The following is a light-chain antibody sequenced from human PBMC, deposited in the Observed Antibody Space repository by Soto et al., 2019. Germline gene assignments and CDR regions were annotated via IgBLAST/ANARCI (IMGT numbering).Light chain of an antibody. CDR3: QEGTYWPA. CDR1: QSVSGS. J-gene: IGKJ4*01. Sequence: EIVLTQSPAILSLSQGEKATLSCRASQSVSGSLGWYQQKPGQAHRLIIYDASVRATGIPARFSGSGSGTDFTLTISSLEPEDFAVYYCQEGTYWPAFGGGTKVDIK. CDR2: DAS. V-gene: IGKV3-11*01.